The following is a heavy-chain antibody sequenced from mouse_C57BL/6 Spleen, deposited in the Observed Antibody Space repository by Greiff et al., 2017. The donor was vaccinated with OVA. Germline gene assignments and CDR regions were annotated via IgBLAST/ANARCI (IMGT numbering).Heavy chain of an antibody. CDR2: IYPRSGNT. Sequence: VQLQQSGAELARPGASVKLSCKASGYTFTSYGISWVKQRTGQGLEWIGGIYPRSGNTYYNEKFKGKATLTADKSSSTAYMELRSLTSEDSAVYFCASYYYGSNDFDDWGQGTTLTVSS. V-gene: IGHV1-81*01. J-gene: IGHJ2*01. D-gene: IGHD1-1*01. CDR1: GYTFTSYG. CDR3: ASYYYGSNDFDD.